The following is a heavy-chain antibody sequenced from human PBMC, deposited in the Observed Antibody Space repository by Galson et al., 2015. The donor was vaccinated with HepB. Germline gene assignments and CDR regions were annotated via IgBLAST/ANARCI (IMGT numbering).Heavy chain of an antibody. CDR3: AKDHRALASGTYYKLRFYGMVV. Sequence: SLRLSCAASGFTFSSYGMHWVRQAPGKGLEWVAFIQYDGRNTYYADSGQGRFTISRDNSENTLSLHMNSLRAEDTALYYCAKDHRALASGTYYKLRFYGMVVCGQGTTVTVSS. CDR1: GFTFSSYG. CDR2: IQYDGRNT. V-gene: IGHV3-30*02. J-gene: IGHJ6*02. D-gene: IGHD3-10*01.